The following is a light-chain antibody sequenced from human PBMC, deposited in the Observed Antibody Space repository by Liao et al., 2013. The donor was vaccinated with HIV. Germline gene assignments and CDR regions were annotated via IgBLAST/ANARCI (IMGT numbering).Light chain of an antibody. CDR1: NIGSKS. V-gene: IGLV3-21*01. J-gene: IGLJ1*01. CDR2: QDS. CDR3: QAWDSSTAHYV. Sequence: SYVLTQPPSVSVAPGKTARITCGGNNIGSKSVHWYQQKPGQSPVLVIYQDSKRPSGIPERFSGSNSGNTATLTISGTQAMDEADYYCQAWDSSTAHYVFGTGTKVTVL.